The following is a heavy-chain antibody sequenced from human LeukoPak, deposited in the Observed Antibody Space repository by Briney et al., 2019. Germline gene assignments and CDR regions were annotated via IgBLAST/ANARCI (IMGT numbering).Heavy chain of an antibody. CDR2: MNPNSGNT. Sequence: ASVTVSCKASGYTFTSYDINWVRQATGQGLEWMGWMNPNSGNTGYAQKFQGRVTMTRNTSISTAYMELSSLRSEDTAVYYCARGRGSGWYTRGYNWFDPWGQGTLVTVSS. CDR3: ARGRGSGWYTRGYNWFDP. J-gene: IGHJ5*02. V-gene: IGHV1-8*01. CDR1: GYTFTSYD. D-gene: IGHD6-19*01.